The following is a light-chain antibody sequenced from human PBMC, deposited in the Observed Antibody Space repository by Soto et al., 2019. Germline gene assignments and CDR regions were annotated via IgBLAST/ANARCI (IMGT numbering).Light chain of an antibody. J-gene: IGLJ2*01. CDR1: SSNIGAGYD. Sequence: QSVLTQPPSASGAPGQRVTISCTGSSSNIGAGYDVHWYRQLPGTAPKLLIYGNSNRPSGVPDRFSGSKSGTSASLAITGLQAEDEADYYCQSYDSSLSAVVFGGGTKLTVL. V-gene: IGLV1-40*01. CDR3: QSYDSSLSAVV. CDR2: GNS.